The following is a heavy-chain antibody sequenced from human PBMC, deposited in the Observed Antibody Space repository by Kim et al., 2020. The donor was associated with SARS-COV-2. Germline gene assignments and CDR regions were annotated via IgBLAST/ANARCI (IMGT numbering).Heavy chain of an antibody. Sequence: GGSLRLSCAASGFTFSSYAMSWVRQAPGKGLEWVSAISGSGGSTYYADSVKGRFTISRDNSKNTLYLQMNSLRAEDTAVYYCANGPRSHSIAAAGIQHWGQGTLVTVSS. J-gene: IGHJ1*01. CDR1: GFTFSSYA. D-gene: IGHD6-13*01. CDR2: ISGSGGST. V-gene: IGHV3-23*01. CDR3: ANGPRSHSIAAAGIQH.